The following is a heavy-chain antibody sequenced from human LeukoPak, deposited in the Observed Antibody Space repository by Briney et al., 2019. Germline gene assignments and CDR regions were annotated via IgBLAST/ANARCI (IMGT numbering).Heavy chain of an antibody. CDR1: GFTFSIYW. CDR2: INSDGSST. J-gene: IGHJ3*02. Sequence: QPGGSLRLSCGASGFTFSIYWMHWVRQAPGKGLVWVSRINSDGSSTNYADSVKGRFTISRDNDKNTLYLQMSSLGAEDTAVYYCARDLGMTSMDIWGQGTMVTVSS. CDR3: ARDLGMTSMDI. D-gene: IGHD2-21*02. V-gene: IGHV3-74*01.